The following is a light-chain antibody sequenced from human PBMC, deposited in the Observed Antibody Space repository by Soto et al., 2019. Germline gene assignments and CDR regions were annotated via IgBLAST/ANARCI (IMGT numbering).Light chain of an antibody. CDR2: GAS. V-gene: IGKV3-20*01. CDR1: QSVSSSY. Sequence: IVLTQSPGTLSLSPGERAPLSCRASQSVSSSYLAWYQQKPGQAPRLLLYGASGRATGITDRFSGSGSGTDFTLTISRLEPEDIAVYYCQQYGSSRTFGQGTKVEIK. J-gene: IGKJ1*01. CDR3: QQYGSSRT.